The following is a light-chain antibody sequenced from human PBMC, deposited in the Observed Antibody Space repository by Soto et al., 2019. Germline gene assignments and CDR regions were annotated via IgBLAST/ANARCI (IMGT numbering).Light chain of an antibody. CDR3: CSYAGTSTYV. CDR2: EGT. J-gene: IGLJ1*01. V-gene: IGLV2-23*01. Sequence: ALTQPASVSGSPGQSITISCTGTSSDVGSYNLVSWYQQHPGKAPKLMIYEGTKRPSGVSNRFSGSKSGNTPSLTISGLQAEDEADYYCCSYAGTSTYVFGTGTKLTVL. CDR1: SSDVGSYNL.